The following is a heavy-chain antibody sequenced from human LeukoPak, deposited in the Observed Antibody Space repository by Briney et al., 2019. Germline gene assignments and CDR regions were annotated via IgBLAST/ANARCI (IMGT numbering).Heavy chain of an antibody. CDR2: IYHSGST. CDR1: GGSISSSNW. V-gene: IGHV4-4*02. J-gene: IGHJ4*02. CDR3: ARDYDSSGPQKNYFDN. Sequence: PSETLSLTCAVSGGSISSSNWWSWVRQPPGKGLEWIGEIYHSGSTNYNPSLKSRVTISVDKSKNQFSLKLSSVTAADTAVYYCARDYDSSGPQKNYFDNWGQGVLVTVSS. D-gene: IGHD3-22*01.